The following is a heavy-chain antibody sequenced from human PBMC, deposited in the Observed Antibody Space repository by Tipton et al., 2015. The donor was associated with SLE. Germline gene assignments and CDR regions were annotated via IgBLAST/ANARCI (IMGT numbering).Heavy chain of an antibody. CDR3: ARDSAVNFWYFDL. CDR2: ISYTGNT. J-gene: IGHJ2*01. CDR1: GGSFSGYY. V-gene: IGHV4-59*01. Sequence: TLSLTCAVYGGSFSGYYWSWIRQPPGKGLEWIGYISYTGNTNFNPSLQSRVTMSVATSKNQFSLRLTSVTAADTAMYYCARDSAVNFWYFDLWGRGTLVTVSS.